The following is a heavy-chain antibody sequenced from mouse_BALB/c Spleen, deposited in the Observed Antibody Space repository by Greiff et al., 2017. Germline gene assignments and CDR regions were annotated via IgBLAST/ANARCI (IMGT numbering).Heavy chain of an antibody. CDR3: ARLGRGFAY. D-gene: IGHD4-1*01. V-gene: IGHV5-17*02. CDR1: GFTFSSFG. J-gene: IGHJ3*01. Sequence: EVQLKESGGGLVQPGGSRKLSCAASGFTFSSFGMHWVRQAPEKGLEWVAYISSGSSTIYYADTVKGRFTISRDNPKNTLFLQMTSLRSEDTAMYYCARLGRGFAYWGQGTLVTVSA. CDR2: ISSGSSTI.